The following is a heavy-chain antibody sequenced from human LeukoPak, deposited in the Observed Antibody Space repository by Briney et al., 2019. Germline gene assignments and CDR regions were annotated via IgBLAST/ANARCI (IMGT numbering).Heavy chain of an antibody. CDR3: AREREQLVPLDYYGMDV. V-gene: IGHV3-30-3*01. Sequence: GGSLRLSCAASGFTFTSYAMHWVRQAPGKGLEWVAVISYDGSNKYYADSVKGRFTISRDNSKNTLYLQMNSLRAEDTAVYYCAREREQLVPLDYYGMDVWGQGTTVTVSS. CDR2: ISYDGSNK. CDR1: GFTFTSYA. J-gene: IGHJ6*02. D-gene: IGHD6-6*01.